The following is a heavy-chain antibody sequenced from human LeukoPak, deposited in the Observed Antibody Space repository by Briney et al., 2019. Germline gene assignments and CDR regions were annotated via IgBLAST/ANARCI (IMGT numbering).Heavy chain of an antibody. Sequence: PGGSLRLPCAASGFTFSSYAMSWVRQAPGKGLEWVSSIGGSGGTTFCADSVKGRFTISRDNSKNTLFLQMSSLRAEDTAVYYCAKGYCASTTCYARFENWGQGTLVTVSS. J-gene: IGHJ4*02. CDR1: GFTFSSYA. V-gene: IGHV3-23*01. CDR2: IGGSGGTT. D-gene: IGHD2-2*01. CDR3: AKGYCASTTCYARFEN.